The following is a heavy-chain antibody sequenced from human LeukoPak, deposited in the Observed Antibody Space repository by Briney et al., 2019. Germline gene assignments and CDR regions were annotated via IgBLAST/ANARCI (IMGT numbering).Heavy chain of an antibody. CDR3: AKGSAQWEIYDY. V-gene: IGHV3-23*01. J-gene: IGHJ4*02. CDR2: IVGDTVT. CDR1: GFPFNSYA. Sequence: GGSLRLSCAASGFPFNSYAMSWVRQAPGKGLEWVSVIVGDTVTVYTDSVKGRFTISRDNSKNTLYLQMNSLRAEDTAIYYCAKGSAQWEIYDYWGQGTLVTVSS. D-gene: IGHD1-26*01.